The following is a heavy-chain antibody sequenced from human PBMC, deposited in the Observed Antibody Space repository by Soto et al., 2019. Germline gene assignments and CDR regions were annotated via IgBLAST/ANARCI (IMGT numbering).Heavy chain of an antibody. CDR3: ARENDDFWSGYYKGEIDY. CDR2: IWHDGSYK. Sequence: GGSLRLSCAASGFTFSTYGIHWVRQAPGKGLEWVAVIWHDGSYKYYADSVKGRFTISRDNAKNSLYLQMNSLRDEDTAVYYCARENDDFWSGYYKGEIDYWGQGTLVTVS. CDR1: GFTFSTYG. J-gene: IGHJ4*02. V-gene: IGHV3-33*01. D-gene: IGHD3-3*01.